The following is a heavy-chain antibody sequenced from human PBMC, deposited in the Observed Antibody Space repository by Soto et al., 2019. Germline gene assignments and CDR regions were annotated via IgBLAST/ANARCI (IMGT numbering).Heavy chain of an antibody. CDR2: ISYDGSNK. Sequence: GGSLRLSCAASGFTFSSYAMHWVRQAPGKGLEWVAVISYDGSNKYYADSVKGRFTISRDNAKNTLYLQMNSLRAEDTAVYYCAKDHLPTTITTPWFDPWGQGTLVTVS. CDR3: AKDHLPTTITTPWFDP. D-gene: IGHD4-17*01. CDR1: GFTFSSYA. J-gene: IGHJ5*02. V-gene: IGHV3-30-3*01.